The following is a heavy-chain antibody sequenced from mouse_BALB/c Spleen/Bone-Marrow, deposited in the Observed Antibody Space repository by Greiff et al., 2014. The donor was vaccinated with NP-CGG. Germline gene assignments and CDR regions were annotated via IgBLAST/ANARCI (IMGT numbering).Heavy chain of an antibody. Sequence: VQLQQSGAELVKPGASVKLSCTASGFNIKDTYMHWVKQRPEQGPEWIGRIDPANGNTKYDPKFQGKATITADTSSNTAYLQLSSLTSEDTAVYYCASYRYAWYFDVWGAGTTVTVSS. CDR1: GFNIKDTY. CDR2: IDPANGNT. CDR3: ASYRYAWYFDV. J-gene: IGHJ1*01. V-gene: IGHV14-3*02. D-gene: IGHD2-14*01.